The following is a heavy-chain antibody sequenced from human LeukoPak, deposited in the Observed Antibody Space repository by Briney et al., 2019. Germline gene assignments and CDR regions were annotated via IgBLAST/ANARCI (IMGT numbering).Heavy chain of an antibody. Sequence: GGSLRLSCAASGFTFSSYSMNWVRQAPGKGLEWVSSISSTSSHIYYADSVKGRFTISRDNAKNSLYLQVNSLRAEDTAVYYCARGGQGATVDDLFDYWGQGTLVTVSS. CDR1: GFTFSSYS. J-gene: IGHJ4*02. D-gene: IGHD1-26*01. CDR2: ISSTSSHI. V-gene: IGHV3-21*01. CDR3: ARGGQGATVDDLFDY.